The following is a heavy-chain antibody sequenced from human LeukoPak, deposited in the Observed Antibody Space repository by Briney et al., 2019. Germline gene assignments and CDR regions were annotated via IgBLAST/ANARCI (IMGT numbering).Heavy chain of an antibody. J-gene: IGHJ4*02. Sequence: TSETLSLTCTVSGGSISSYYWSWIRQPPGEGLEWIGYIYYSGSTNYNPSLKSRVTISVKTSKNQFSLKLRSVTAADTAVYYCARVTGYTIEDYFDYWGQGTLVTVPS. CDR2: IYYSGST. V-gene: IGHV4-59*01. CDR3: ARVTGYTIEDYFDY. D-gene: IGHD3-9*01. CDR1: GGSISSYY.